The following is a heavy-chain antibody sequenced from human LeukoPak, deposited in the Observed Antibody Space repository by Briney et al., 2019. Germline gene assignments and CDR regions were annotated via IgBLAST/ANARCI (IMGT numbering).Heavy chain of an antibody. D-gene: IGHD3-22*01. CDR1: GFTLSSYG. Sequence: PGGSLRLSCAASGFTLSSYGMHWVRQAPGKGLEWVAFTRYDGSNKYYADSVKGRFTISRDNSKNTLYLQMNSLRAEDTAVYYCAKDSQRYYYDSSGYLPPDYWGQGTLVTVSS. CDR3: AKDSQRYYYDSSGYLPPDY. J-gene: IGHJ4*02. V-gene: IGHV3-30*02. CDR2: TRYDGSNK.